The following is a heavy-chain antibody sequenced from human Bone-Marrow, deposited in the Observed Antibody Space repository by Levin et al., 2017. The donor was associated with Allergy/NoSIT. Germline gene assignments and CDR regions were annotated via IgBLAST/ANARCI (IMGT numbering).Heavy chain of an antibody. D-gene: IGHD3/OR15-3a*01. CDR3: ARHWHYDDLGAFDL. Sequence: SSETLSLTCTVSGVSISDRTYYWGWIRQPPGKGLEWIGSIYYTGSTYYNPSLTSRVTISVDTSKNKFSLKLSSVTAADTAIFYCARHWHYDDLGAFDLWGQGTVVTVSS. J-gene: IGHJ3*01. CDR1: GVSISDRTYY. V-gene: IGHV4-39*01. CDR2: IYYTGST.